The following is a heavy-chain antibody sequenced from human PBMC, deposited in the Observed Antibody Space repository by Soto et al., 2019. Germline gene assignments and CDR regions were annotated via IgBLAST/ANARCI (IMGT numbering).Heavy chain of an antibody. V-gene: IGHV1-69*01. CDR3: ARNGIPVTAIPEHFDY. D-gene: IGHD2-21*02. CDR2: ILPIFGTA. CDR1: GGTFSSYA. J-gene: IGHJ4*02. Sequence: QVQLVQSGAEVKKPGSSVKVSCKDSGGTFSSYAISWVRQAPGQGLEWMGGILPIFGTANYAQKFQGRVTITADESTSTAYMELSSLRSEDPAVYYCARNGIPVTAIPEHFDYWGQGTLVTVSS.